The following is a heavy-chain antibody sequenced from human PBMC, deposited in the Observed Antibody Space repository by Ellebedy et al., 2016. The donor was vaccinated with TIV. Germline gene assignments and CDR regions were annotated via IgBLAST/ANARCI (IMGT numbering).Heavy chain of an antibody. J-gene: IGHJ5*02. CDR3: ARVRRMNWFDP. CDR1: GGTFSSYA. V-gene: IGHV1-69*04. D-gene: IGHD1-1*01. Sequence: ASVKVSCKASGGTFSSYAISWVRQAPGQGLEWMGRIIPILGIANYAQKFQGRVTITADKSTSTAYMELTSLRSEDTALYYCARVRRMNWFDPWGQGTLVTVSS. CDR2: IIPILGIA.